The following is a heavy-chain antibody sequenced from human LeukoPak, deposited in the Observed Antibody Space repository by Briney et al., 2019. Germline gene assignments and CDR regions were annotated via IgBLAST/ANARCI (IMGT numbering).Heavy chain of an antibody. Sequence: GGSLTLSCAASGFTFSSYAMHWVRQAPGKGLEWVAVISYDGSNKYYADSVKGRFTISRDNSKNTLYLQMNSLRAEDTAVYYCARLQIVVVTASTFDYWGQGTLVTVSS. D-gene: IGHD2-21*02. CDR2: ISYDGSNK. CDR1: GFTFSSYA. V-gene: IGHV3-30-3*01. CDR3: ARLQIVVVTASTFDY. J-gene: IGHJ4*02.